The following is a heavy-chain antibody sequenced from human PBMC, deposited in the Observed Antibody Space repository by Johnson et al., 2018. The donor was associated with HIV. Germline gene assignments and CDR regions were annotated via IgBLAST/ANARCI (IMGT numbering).Heavy chain of an antibody. J-gene: IGHJ3*01. CDR2: ISYDGSNK. CDR3: ANPPSMGADAFDV. CDR1: GFTFSSYA. Sequence: QVQLVESGGGVVQPGGSLGLSCAASGFTFSSYAVHWVRQAPGQGLEWVAVISYDGSNKYFADSVKGRFTISTDNSKNALYLQMNSLRAEDAAVYYCANPPSMGADAFDVWGQGTIVTVSS. D-gene: IGHD3-16*01. V-gene: IGHV3-30*04.